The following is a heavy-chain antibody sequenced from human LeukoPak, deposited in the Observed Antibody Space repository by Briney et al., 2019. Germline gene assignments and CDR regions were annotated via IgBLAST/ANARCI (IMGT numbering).Heavy chain of an antibody. D-gene: IGHD5-18*01. V-gene: IGHV1-69*05. J-gene: IGHJ6*03. CDR3: ARAGTASQYYYYMDV. CDR2: IIPIFGTA. CDR1: GGTFSSYA. Sequence: VASVKVSCKASGGTFSSYAISWVRQAPGQGLEWMGGIIPIFGTANYAQKFQGRVTITTDESTSTAYMELSSLRSEDTAVYYCARAGTASQYYYYMDVWGKGTTVTVSS.